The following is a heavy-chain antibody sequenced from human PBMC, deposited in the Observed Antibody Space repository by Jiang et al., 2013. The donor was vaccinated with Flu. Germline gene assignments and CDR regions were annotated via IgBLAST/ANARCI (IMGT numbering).Heavy chain of an antibody. CDR1: GDSVSSNVAA. D-gene: IGHD6-13*01. CDR3: ARGYRSSFDY. CDR2: TYYNSKWYH. V-gene: IGHV6-1*01. J-gene: IGHJ4*02. Sequence: SQTLSLTCDISGDSVSSNVAAWNWIRQSPSRGLEWLGRTYYNSKWYHDFAVSVKSRITIDPDTSKNQFSLQLNSLTPEDTAVYYCARGYRSSFDYWGQGTLVTVSS.